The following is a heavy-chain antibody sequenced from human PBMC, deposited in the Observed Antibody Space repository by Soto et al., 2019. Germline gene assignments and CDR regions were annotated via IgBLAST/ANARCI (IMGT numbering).Heavy chain of an antibody. V-gene: IGHV3-23*01. D-gene: IGHD1-26*01. CDR2: ISGSGGGT. J-gene: IGHJ6*03. CDR1: GFTFSNYD. CDR3: TRDWHGREGSSYHYYMDG. Sequence: PGGSLRLSCAASGFTFSNYDMSWVRQAPGKGLEWVSTISGSGGGTYYADSVKGRFTISRDNSKNTLSLQMNSLRAEDTAVYYCTRDWHGREGSSYHYYMDGWGKGTTVPVAS.